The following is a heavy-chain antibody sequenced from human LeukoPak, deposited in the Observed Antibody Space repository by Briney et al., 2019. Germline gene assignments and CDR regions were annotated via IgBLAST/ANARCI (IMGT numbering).Heavy chain of an antibody. CDR1: GFTFSSYA. CDR2: ISGSGGST. CDR3: AKDHQWELLSHPHFDY. D-gene: IGHD1-26*01. J-gene: IGHJ4*02. V-gene: IGHV3-23*01. Sequence: GGSLRLSCAASGFTFSSYAMSWVRQAPGKGLEWVSAISGSGGSTYYADSVKGRFTISRDNSKNTLYLQMNSLRAKDTAVYYCAKDHQWELLSHPHFDYWGQGTLVTVSS.